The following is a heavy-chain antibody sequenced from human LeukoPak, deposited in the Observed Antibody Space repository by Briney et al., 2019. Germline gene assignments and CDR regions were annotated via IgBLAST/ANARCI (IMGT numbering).Heavy chain of an antibody. V-gene: IGHV3-30*02. D-gene: IGHD3-10*01. CDR1: GFTFSSYG. CDR3: AKELQPWFPFDD. CDR2: IRYDGSNK. Sequence: GGSLRLSCAASGFTFSSYGMHWVRQAPGKGLEWVAFIRYDGSNKYYADSVKGRFTISRDNSKNTLYLQMNSLRAEDTAVYYCAKELQPWFPFDDCGQGILVTVSS. J-gene: IGHJ4*02.